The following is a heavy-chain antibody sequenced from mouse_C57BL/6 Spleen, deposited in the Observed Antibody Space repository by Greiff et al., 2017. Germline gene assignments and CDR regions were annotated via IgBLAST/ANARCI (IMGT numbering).Heavy chain of an antibody. V-gene: IGHV5-4*01. Sequence: EVQLVESGGGLVKPGGSLKLSCAASGFTFSSYAMSWVRQTPEKRLEWVATISDGGSYTYYPDNVKGRFTISRDNAKNNLYLQMSHLKSEDTAMYYCARGVYSVCAYWGQGTLVTVSA. CDR3: ARGVYSVCAY. CDR2: ISDGGSYT. CDR1: GFTFSSYA. J-gene: IGHJ3*01. D-gene: IGHD1-3*01.